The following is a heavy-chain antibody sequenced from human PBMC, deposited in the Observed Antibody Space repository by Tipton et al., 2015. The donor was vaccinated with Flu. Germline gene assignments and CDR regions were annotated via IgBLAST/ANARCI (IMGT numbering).Heavy chain of an antibody. Sequence: TLSLTCSVSGYSIASDYYWGWIRQPPGKGLEWIGNLHHTGNTYYNPSLRSRVTILVDRSKNQFSLRLSSVTAADAAMYYCARGDYGDYDHEADAFDIWGQGTLVTVSA. CDR3: ARGDYGDYDHEADAFDI. J-gene: IGHJ3*02. CDR2: LHHTGNT. D-gene: IGHD4-17*01. V-gene: IGHV4-38-2*02. CDR1: GYSIASDYY.